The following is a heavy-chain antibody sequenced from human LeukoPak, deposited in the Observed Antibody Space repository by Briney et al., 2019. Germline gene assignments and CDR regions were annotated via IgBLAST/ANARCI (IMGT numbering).Heavy chain of an antibody. J-gene: IGHJ4*02. CDR1: GFTFSSYG. CDR2: ITGSGGST. CDR3: AKVGATAVIFDY. D-gene: IGHD1-26*01. Sequence: GSLRLSCAASGFTFSSYGMSWVRQAPGKGLEWVSGITGSGGSTYYADSVKGRFTISRDNSKNTLYLQMNSLRAEDTAIYYCAKVGATAVIFDYWGQGTLVTVSS. V-gene: IGHV3-23*01.